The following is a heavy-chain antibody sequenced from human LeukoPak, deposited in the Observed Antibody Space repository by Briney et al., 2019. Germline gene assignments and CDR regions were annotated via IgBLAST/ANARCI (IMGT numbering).Heavy chain of an antibody. CDR1: GSTFDDYG. Sequence: GESLKISCAASGSTFDDYGMSWVRQAPGKGLEWVSGINWNGGSTGYADSVKGRFTISRDNAKNSLYLQMNSLRAEDTALYYCASETPSAGAFDIWGQGTMVTVSS. CDR2: INWNGGST. J-gene: IGHJ3*02. D-gene: IGHD1-1*01. CDR3: ASETPSAGAFDI. V-gene: IGHV3-20*04.